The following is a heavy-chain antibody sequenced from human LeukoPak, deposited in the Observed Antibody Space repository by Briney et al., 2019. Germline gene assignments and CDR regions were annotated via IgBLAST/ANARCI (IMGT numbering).Heavy chain of an antibody. Sequence: PSQTLSLTCTVSGGSISSGGYSWSWIRQHPGKGLEWIGYIYYSGSTYYNPSLKSRVTISADMSKNQFSLKLSSVTAADTAVYYCARLRGATGYFDYWGQGTLVTVSS. CDR3: ARLRGATGYFDY. CDR2: IYYSGST. CDR1: GGSISSGGYS. V-gene: IGHV4-31*03. J-gene: IGHJ4*02. D-gene: IGHD1-26*01.